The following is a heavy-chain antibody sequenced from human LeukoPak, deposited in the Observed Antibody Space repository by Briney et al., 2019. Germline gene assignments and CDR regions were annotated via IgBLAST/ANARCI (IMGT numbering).Heavy chain of an antibody. J-gene: IGHJ6*02. CDR1: GGTFSSYA. D-gene: IGHD4-23*01. CDR2: IIPIFGTA. CDR3: ARDGNSDYYYCGMDV. Sequence: GASVKVSCKASGGTFSSYAISWVRQAPGQGLEWMGGIIPIFGTANYAQKFQGRVTITADESTSTAYMELSSLRSEDTAVYYCARDGNSDYYYCGMDVWGQGTTVTVSS. V-gene: IGHV1-69*13.